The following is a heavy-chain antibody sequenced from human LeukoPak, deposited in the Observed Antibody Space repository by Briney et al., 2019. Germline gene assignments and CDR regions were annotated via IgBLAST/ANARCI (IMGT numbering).Heavy chain of an antibody. V-gene: IGHV4-31*03. CDR3: ASLDQLDDAFDI. D-gene: IGHD2-2*01. CDR1: GGSISSSSYY. Sequence: SETLSLTCTVSGGSISSSSYYWGWIRQHPGKGLEWIGYIYYSGSTYYNPSLKSRVTISVDTSKNQFSLKLSSVTAADTAVYYCASLDQLDDAFDIWGQGTMVTVSS. J-gene: IGHJ3*02. CDR2: IYYSGST.